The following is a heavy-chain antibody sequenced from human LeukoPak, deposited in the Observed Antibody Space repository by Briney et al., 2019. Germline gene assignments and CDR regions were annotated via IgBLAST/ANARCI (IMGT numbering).Heavy chain of an antibody. D-gene: IGHD2-8*01. CDR3: ARVMRRGNYLDY. CDR1: GFSFSSYA. J-gene: IGHJ4*02. Sequence: GGSLRLSCATSGFSFSSYAMSWVRQAPGKGLEWVSAMSSSDDGRYYAASVRGRFTIARDSVKNSLYLQMNSLRAEDTAMYYCARVMRRGNYLDYWGQGTLVTVSS. CDR2: MSSSDDGR. V-gene: IGHV3-23*01.